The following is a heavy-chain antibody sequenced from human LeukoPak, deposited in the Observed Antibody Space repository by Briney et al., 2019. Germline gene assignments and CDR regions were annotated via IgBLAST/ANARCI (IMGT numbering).Heavy chain of an antibody. Sequence: GGSLRLSCAASGFTFSTYAMHWVRQAPGKGLDWVSAISGSGTTTYYADSVKGRFTISRDISKNTLYLQMNSLRAEDTAVYYCAKPLSAASGTDFHYWGPGTLVTVSS. J-gene: IGHJ4*02. V-gene: IGHV3-23*01. CDR3: AKPLSAASGTDFHY. CDR1: GFTFSTYA. D-gene: IGHD6-13*01. CDR2: ISGSGTTT.